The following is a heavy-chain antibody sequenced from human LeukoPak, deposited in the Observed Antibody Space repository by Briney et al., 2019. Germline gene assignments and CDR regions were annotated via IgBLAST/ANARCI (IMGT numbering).Heavy chain of an antibody. CDR3: ARDSTAVAPLDY. CDR2: ISNDGSNK. CDR1: RFTFSNYI. Sequence: AGGSLRLSCAASRFTFSNYIMNWVRQAPGKGLEWVGVISNDGSNKEYADSMKGRFTIYRDHSKNTLYLKMNGLRAEDTAVYYCARDSTAVAPLDYWGQGTLVTVSS. J-gene: IGHJ4*02. V-gene: IGHV3-30-3*01. D-gene: IGHD6-19*01.